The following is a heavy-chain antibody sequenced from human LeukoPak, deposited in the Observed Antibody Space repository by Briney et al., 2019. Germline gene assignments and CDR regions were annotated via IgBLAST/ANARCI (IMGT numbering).Heavy chain of an antibody. CDR3: ASIPLDIVVVPAARYNWFGP. CDR1: VFTFSSYA. V-gene: IGHV3-23*01. CDR2: ISGSGGST. D-gene: IGHD2-2*03. Sequence: GASLRLSCAASVFTFSSYAMSWVRQAPGKGLEWVSAISGSGGSTYDADSGKGRFTISRYNSKNTLYLQMNSVRAEDTAVYYCASIPLDIVVVPAARYNWFGPWGQGTLVTVSS. J-gene: IGHJ5*02.